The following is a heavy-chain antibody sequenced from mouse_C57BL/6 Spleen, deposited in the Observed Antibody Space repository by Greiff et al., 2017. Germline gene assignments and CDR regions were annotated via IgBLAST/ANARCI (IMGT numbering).Heavy chain of an antibody. CDR2: INPNNGGT. CDR3: ATVVAPAY. CDR1: GYTFTDYN. V-gene: IGHV1-22*01. D-gene: IGHD1-1*01. Sequence: EVKLVESGPELVKPGASVKMSCKASGYTFTDYNMHWVKQSHGKSLEWIGYINPNNGGTSYNQKFKGKATLTVNKSSSTAYMELRSLTSEDSAVYYCATVVAPAYWGQGTLVTVSA. J-gene: IGHJ3*01.